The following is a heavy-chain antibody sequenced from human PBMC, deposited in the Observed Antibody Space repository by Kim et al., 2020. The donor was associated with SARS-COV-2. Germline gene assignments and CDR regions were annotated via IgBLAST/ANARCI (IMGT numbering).Heavy chain of an antibody. CDR2: IYYSGST. CDR1: GGSISSGGYY. D-gene: IGHD5-18*01. Sequence: SETLSLTCTVSGGSISSGGYYWSWIRQHPGKGLEWIGYIYYSGSTYYNPSLKSRVTISVDTSKNQFSLKLSSVTVADTAVYYCARDPGYSYGYYYFDYWGQGTLVTVSS. CDR3: ARDPGYSYGYYYFDY. J-gene: IGHJ4*02. V-gene: IGHV4-31*03.